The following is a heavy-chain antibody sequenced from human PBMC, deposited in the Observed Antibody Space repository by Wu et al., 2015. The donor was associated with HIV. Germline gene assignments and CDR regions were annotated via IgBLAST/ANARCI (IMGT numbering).Heavy chain of an antibody. CDR2: INPHSSGT. Sequence: LVQSGTQMKEPGASVTISCVTSGYEFVEVLMNWVRQVPGRGLEWMGWINPHSSGTDYAQNFQGRVTMTRDTSISTVYMELRRLRSDDTAVFYCARDAGYYYYGLDVWGQGTTVTVSS. V-gene: IGHV1-2*02. J-gene: IGHJ6*02. CDR1: GYEFVEVL. CDR3: ARDAGYYYYGLDV.